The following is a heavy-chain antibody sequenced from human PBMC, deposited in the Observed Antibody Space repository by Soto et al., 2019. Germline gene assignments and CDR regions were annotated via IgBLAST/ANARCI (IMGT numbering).Heavy chain of an antibody. V-gene: IGHV4-59*01. CDR3: ARDLRSRVDTAMVPNRDVYNWFDP. CDR1: GGSISSYY. CDR2: IYYSGST. J-gene: IGHJ5*02. Sequence: PSETLSLTCTVSGGSISSYYWSWIRQPPGKGLEWIGYIYYSGSTNYNPSLKSRVTISVDTSKNQFSLKLSSVTAADTAVYYCARDLRSRVDTAMVPNRDVYNWFDPWGQGTLVTVSS. D-gene: IGHD5-18*01.